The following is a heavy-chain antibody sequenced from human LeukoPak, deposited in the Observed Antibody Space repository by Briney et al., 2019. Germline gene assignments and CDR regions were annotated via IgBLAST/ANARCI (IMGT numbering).Heavy chain of an antibody. CDR3: ASFQDLIGIVGAAVDY. D-gene: IGHD1-26*01. J-gene: IGHJ4*02. CDR1: GGSISSSSYY. V-gene: IGHV4-39*01. CDR2: IYYSGST. Sequence: SETLSLTCTVSGGSISSSSYYWGWIRQPPGKGLEWIGGIYYSGSTYYNPSLKSRVTISVDTSKNQFSLKLSSVTAADTAVYYCASFQDLIGIVGAAVDYWGQGTLVTVSS.